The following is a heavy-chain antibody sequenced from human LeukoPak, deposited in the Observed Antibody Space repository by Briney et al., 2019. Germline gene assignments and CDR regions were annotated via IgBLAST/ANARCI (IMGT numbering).Heavy chain of an antibody. D-gene: IGHD3-22*01. CDR2: IRYDGSNK. Sequence: GGSLRLSCAASGFTFSSYGMHWVRQAPGKGLEWVAFIRYDGSNKYYADSVKGRFTISRDNSKNTLYLQMNSLRAEDTAVYYCAGQYYYDSNRSDYWGQGTLVTVSS. J-gene: IGHJ4*02. CDR1: GFTFSSYG. CDR3: AGQYYYDSNRSDY. V-gene: IGHV3-30*02.